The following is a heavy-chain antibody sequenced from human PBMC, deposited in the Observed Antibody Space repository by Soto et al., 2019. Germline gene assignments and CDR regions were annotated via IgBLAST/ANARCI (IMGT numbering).Heavy chain of an antibody. CDR1: GFTVSSSY. V-gene: IGHV3-53*04. D-gene: IGHD2-15*01. CDR2: FYSGGKT. Sequence: EVQLVESGGGLVQPGGSLRLSCSASGFTVSSSYINWVRQAPGKGLEWVSTFYSGGKTYYADSVKGRFTISRHSSENTLYLQMNSLRSEDTAVYYCARAWQYCTTGTCYPASMGVWGEGTTVTVSS. CDR3: ARAWQYCTTGTCYPASMGV. J-gene: IGHJ6*04.